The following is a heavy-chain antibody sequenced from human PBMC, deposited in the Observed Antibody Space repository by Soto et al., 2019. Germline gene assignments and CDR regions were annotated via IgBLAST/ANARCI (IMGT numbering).Heavy chain of an antibody. CDR1: GFTFSSYA. Sequence: QVQLVESGGGVVQPGRSLRLSCAASGFTFSSYAMHWVRQAPGKGLEWVAVISYDGSNKYYADSVKGRFTISRDNSKNTLYLQMNSLRAEDTAVYYCWGSSYGYSRYWGQGTLVTVSS. CDR3: WGSSYGYSRY. J-gene: IGHJ4*02. CDR2: ISYDGSNK. V-gene: IGHV3-30-3*01. D-gene: IGHD5-18*01.